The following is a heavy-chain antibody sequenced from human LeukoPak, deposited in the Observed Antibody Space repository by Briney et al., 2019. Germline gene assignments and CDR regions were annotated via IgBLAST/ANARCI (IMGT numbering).Heavy chain of an antibody. Sequence: SETLSLTCTVSGGSISSGSHYWTWIRQPAGKGLEWIGEINHSGSTNYNPSLKSRVTISVDTSKNQFSLKLSSVTAADTAVYYCARDGLISGGPARVSGSYSDYWGQGTLATVSS. D-gene: IGHD3-10*01. CDR2: INHSGST. J-gene: IGHJ4*02. V-gene: IGHV4-61*10. CDR3: ARDGLISGGPARVSGSYSDY. CDR1: GGSISSGSHY.